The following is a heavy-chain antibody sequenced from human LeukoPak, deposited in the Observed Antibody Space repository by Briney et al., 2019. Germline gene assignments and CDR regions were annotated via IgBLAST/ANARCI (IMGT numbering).Heavy chain of an antibody. CDR3: ARGLSNSRRTLLGLDY. D-gene: IGHD3-16*01. J-gene: IGHJ4*02. Sequence: SGTLSLTCAVSGYSISSGYYWGWIRQPPRKGLEWIGEINHSGSTNYNPSLKSRVTISIDTSKNQFSLKLSSVTAADTAVYYCARGLSNSRRTLLGLDYWGQGTLVTVSS. V-gene: IGHV4-38-2*01. CDR1: GYSISSGYY. CDR2: INHSGST.